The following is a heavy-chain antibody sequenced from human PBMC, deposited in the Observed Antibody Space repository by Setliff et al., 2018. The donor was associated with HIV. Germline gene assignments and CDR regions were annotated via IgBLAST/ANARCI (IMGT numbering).Heavy chain of an antibody. D-gene: IGHD6-19*01. CDR3: ARFAVAGTKWSDP. V-gene: IGHV4-59*11. CDR2: IYLGETT. Sequence: SETLSLTCTVSSGYMSGHFWTWVRQTPGEGLEWIGNIYLGETTNYNPSLKSRVTISVDTSKNQFSLKLSSVTAADTAVYYCARFAVAGTKWSDPWGQGTLVTVSS. J-gene: IGHJ5*02. CDR1: SGYMSGHF.